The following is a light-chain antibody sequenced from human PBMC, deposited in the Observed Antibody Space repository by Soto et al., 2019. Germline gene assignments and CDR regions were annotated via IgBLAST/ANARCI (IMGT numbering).Light chain of an antibody. V-gene: IGKV1-5*01. CDR3: QHYHTYSYT. Sequence: DIQMTQSPATLSASVGDRVTITCRASQSVSTWLAWYQQKSGEAPKLLIYDASSLETGVPIRFSGGGSGTEFTLIISSLQPDDSANYYCQHYHTYSYTFGPGTKLEIK. J-gene: IGKJ2*01. CDR2: DAS. CDR1: QSVSTW.